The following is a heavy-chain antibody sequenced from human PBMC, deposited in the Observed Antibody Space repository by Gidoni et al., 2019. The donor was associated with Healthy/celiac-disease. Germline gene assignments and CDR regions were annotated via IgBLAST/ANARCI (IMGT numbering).Heavy chain of an antibody. D-gene: IGHD3-10*01. CDR3: AKDWTGEGDY. Sequence: VQLVESGGGVVQPGRSLRLSCAASGFTFSSYGMNWVRKEPGKGREWVAVISYDGSNKYYADAVKGRFTISRDNSKNTLYLQMNSLRAEDTAEYYCAKDWTGEGDYWGQGTRVTVSS. V-gene: IGHV3-30*18. CDR1: GFTFSSYG. J-gene: IGHJ4*02. CDR2: ISYDGSNK.